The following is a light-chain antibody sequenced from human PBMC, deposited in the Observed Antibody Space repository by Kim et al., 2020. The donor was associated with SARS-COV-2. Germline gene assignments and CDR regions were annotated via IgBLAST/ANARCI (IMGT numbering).Light chain of an antibody. CDR1: SLRTYY. V-gene: IGLV3-19*01. CDR3: QSRDSSGTVV. CDR2: GRN. J-gene: IGLJ2*01. Sequence: SSELTQDPAVSVALGQTVRITCQGDSLRTYYATWYQQKPGQAPVLVIYGRNNRPSGIPDRFSGSASGNTASLTITGAQAEDEADFYCQSRDSSGTVVFGGGTQLTVL.